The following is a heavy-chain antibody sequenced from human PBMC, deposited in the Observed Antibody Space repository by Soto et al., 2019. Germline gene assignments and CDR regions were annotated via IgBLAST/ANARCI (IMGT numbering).Heavy chain of an antibody. J-gene: IGHJ6*02. CDR1: GGYFSGYY. V-gene: IGHV4-34*01. CDR2: INHSGST. D-gene: IGHD6-13*01. Sequence: QVQLQQWGAGLLKPSETLSLTCAVYGGYFSGYYWSWIRQPPGKGLEWIGEINHSGSTNYDPSLKSRVTISVDTSKIQFSLKLSSVTAADTAVYYCARLLIAAAGNYYYYYGMDVWGQGTTVTVSS. CDR3: ARLLIAAAGNYYYYYGMDV.